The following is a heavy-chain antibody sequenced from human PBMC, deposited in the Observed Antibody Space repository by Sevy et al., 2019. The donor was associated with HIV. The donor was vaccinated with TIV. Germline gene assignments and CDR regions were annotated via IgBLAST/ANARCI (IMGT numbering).Heavy chain of an antibody. CDR1: GFSFSYYG. V-gene: IGHV3-30*18. CDR2: ISHDGINE. D-gene: IGHD1-26*01. CDR3: ANAYSGSYSHSYLYALDV. Sequence: GGSLRLSCIGSGFSFSYYGIHWVRQAPGKGLDWVALISHDGINEYYADSLKGRFTIYRDNSKNTVYLEMNSLRNEETAIYFCANAYSGSYSHSYLYALDVWGQGTTVTVSS. J-gene: IGHJ6*02.